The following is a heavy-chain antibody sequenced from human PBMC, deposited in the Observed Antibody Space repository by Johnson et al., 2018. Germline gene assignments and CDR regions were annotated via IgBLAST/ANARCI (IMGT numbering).Heavy chain of an antibody. D-gene: IGHD4-23*01. CDR2: ISYDGSNK. J-gene: IGHJ3*02. V-gene: IGHV3-30-3*01. CDR3: ARFPFSYGGNSRGGALDI. Sequence: QVQLVESGGGVVQPGRSLRLSCAASGFTFSSYAMHWVRQAPGKGLEWVAVISYDGSNKYYADSVKGRFTISRDNSKNTLHLRMKSLRAEDTALYYCARFPFSYGGNSRGGALDIWGQGTMVTVSS. CDR1: GFTFSSYA.